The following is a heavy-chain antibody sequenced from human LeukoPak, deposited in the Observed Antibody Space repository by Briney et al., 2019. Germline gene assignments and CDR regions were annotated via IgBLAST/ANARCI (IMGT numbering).Heavy chain of an antibody. Sequence: PSETLSLTCAVYGGSFSGYYWSWIRQPPGKGLEWIGEINHSGSTNYNPSLKSRVTISVDTSKNQFSLKLSSVTAADTAVYYCARGRIAARPLFSYWGQGTLVTVSS. V-gene: IGHV4-34*01. CDR1: GGSFSGYY. CDR3: ARGRIAARPLFSY. J-gene: IGHJ4*02. CDR2: INHSGST. D-gene: IGHD6-6*01.